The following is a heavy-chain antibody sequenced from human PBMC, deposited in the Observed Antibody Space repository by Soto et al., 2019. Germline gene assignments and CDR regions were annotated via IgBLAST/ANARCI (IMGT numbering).Heavy chain of an antibody. Sequence: SQTLSLTCAISGDSVFSNSAAWNWIRQSPSRGFECLGRTYYRSKWYKDYEVSVKSRITINLDTSKNQFSLQLNSVTPEDTAVYYCARGAVADYSRVFDYWGQGTLVTVSS. D-gene: IGHD6-19*01. CDR3: ARGAVADYSRVFDY. CDR1: GDSVFSNSAA. CDR2: TYYRSKWYK. J-gene: IGHJ4*02. V-gene: IGHV6-1*01.